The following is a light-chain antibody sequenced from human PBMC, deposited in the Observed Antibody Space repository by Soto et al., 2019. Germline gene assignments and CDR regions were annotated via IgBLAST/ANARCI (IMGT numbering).Light chain of an antibody. CDR2: GAS. CDR3: QQYASSPFT. J-gene: IGKJ2*01. CDR1: RSVTSNY. Sequence: EIVLTQSPGTLSLSPGERATLSCRASRSVTSNYLGWYQQKPGQAPRLHIYGASSRATGIPDRFSGSGSGTDFTLTVSRLEPEDFALYYCQQYASSPFTFGQGNKLEI. V-gene: IGKV3-20*01.